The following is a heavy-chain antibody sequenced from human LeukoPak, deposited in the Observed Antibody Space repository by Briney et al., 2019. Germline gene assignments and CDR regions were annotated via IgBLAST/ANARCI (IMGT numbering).Heavy chain of an antibody. CDR1: GYTFTSYG. CDR3: ARYYDYVWGSRTLDY. V-gene: IGHV1-18*01. CDR2: ISAYNGNT. Sequence: ASVKVSCKASGYTFTSYGISWVRQAPGQGLEWMGWISAYNGNTNYAQKLQGRVTMTTGTSMSTAYMELRSLRSDDTAVYYCARYYDYVWGSRTLDYWGQGTLVTVSS. J-gene: IGHJ4*02. D-gene: IGHD3-16*01.